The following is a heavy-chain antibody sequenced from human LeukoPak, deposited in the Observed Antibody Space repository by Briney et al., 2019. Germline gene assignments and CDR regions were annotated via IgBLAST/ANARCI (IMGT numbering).Heavy chain of an antibody. CDR1: GGSISSSSYY. CDR3: ASPGYGGNSGVIDY. CDR2: IYYSGST. D-gene: IGHD4-23*01. J-gene: IGHJ4*02. Sequence: SETLSLTCTVSGGSISSSSYYWGWIRQPPGKGLEWIGSIYYSGSTYYNPSLKSRVTISVDTSKNQFSLKLCSVTAADTAVYYCASPGYGGNSGVIDYWGQGTLVTVSS. V-gene: IGHV4-39*01.